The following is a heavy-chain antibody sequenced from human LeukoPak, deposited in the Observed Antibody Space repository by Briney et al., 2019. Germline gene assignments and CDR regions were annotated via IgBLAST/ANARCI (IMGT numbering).Heavy chain of an antibody. CDR2: IIPIFGTA. Sequence: GSSVKVSCKASGGTFSSYAISWVRQAPGQGLEWMGGIIPIFGTANYAQKSQGRVTITADESTSTAYMELSSLRSEDTAVYYCARASVYGGNPDYYYYYYTDVWGKGTTVTVSS. J-gene: IGHJ6*03. V-gene: IGHV1-69*01. CDR3: ARASVYGGNPDYYYYYYTDV. D-gene: IGHD4-23*01. CDR1: GGTFSSYA.